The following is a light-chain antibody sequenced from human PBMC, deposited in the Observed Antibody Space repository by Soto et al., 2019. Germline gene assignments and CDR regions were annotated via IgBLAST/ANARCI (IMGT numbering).Light chain of an antibody. J-gene: IGLJ1*01. Sequence: QSALTQPASVSGSPGQSITISCTGTSSDVGGYNYVSWYQQHPRKAPKLMIYDVSNRPSGVSNRFSGSKSGNTASLTISGLQAEDEADYYCSSYTSSSTPFLFGTGTKLTVL. V-gene: IGLV2-14*01. CDR1: SSDVGGYNY. CDR3: SSYTSSSTPFL. CDR2: DVS.